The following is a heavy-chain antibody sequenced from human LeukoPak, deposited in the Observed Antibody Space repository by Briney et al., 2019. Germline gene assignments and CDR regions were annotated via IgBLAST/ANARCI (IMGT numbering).Heavy chain of an antibody. CDR3: ARGGCCSSTSCYAPKYFQH. J-gene: IGHJ1*01. D-gene: IGHD2-2*01. CDR2: ISAYNGNT. V-gene: IGHV1-18*04. CDR1: GYTFTSYG. Sequence: ASVKVSCKASGYTFTSYGISWVRQAPGQGLEWMGWISAYNGNTNYAQKLQGRVTMTTDTSTSTAYMELRSLRSDDTAVYYCARGGCCSSTSCYAPKYFQHWGQGTLVTVSS.